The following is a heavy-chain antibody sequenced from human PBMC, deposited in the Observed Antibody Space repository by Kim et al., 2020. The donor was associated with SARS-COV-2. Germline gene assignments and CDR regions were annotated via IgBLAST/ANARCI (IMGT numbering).Heavy chain of an antibody. J-gene: IGHJ5*02. Sequence: ASVKVSCKASGYTFTSYYMHWVRQAPGQGLEWMGIINPSGGSTSYAQKFQGRVTMTRDTSTSTVYMELSSLRSEDTAVYYCARDFGGAVAMGSISTWFDPWGQGTLVTVSS. D-gene: IGHD6-19*01. CDR3: ARDFGGAVAMGSISTWFDP. CDR2: INPSGGST. V-gene: IGHV1-46*01. CDR1: GYTFTSYY.